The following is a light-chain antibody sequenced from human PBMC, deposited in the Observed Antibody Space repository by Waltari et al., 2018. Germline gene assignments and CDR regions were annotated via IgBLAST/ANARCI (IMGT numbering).Light chain of an antibody. J-gene: IGKJ4*01. CDR1: QSIGTY. CDR3: QQSYRTPLS. CDR2: AAS. Sequence: DIQMTQSPSSLSASVGDRVIISCRASQSIGTYLNWYQHKPGKVPRLLIYAASNLQGWVPSRFSGSGSATEFTLTISSLQPEDFATYYCQQSYRTPLSFGGGTNLEIK. V-gene: IGKV1-39*01.